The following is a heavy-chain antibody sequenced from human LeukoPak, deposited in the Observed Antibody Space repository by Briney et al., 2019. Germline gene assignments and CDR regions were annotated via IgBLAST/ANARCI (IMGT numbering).Heavy chain of an antibody. Sequence: GGSLRLSYAVSWFSVSSNDMNWVRQVPGKGPEWVSVLYSGGRTKYADSVKGRFTISRDNSKNTLFLQMNSLRVEDTAVYYCATGTFGGAWGQGTRVIVSS. CDR3: ATGTFGGA. CDR1: WFSVSSND. J-gene: IGHJ5*02. CDR2: LYSGGRT. D-gene: IGHD3-16*01. V-gene: IGHV3-53*01.